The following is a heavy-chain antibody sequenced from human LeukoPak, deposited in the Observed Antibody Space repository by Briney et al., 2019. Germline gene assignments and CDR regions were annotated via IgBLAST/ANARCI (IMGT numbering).Heavy chain of an antibody. CDR2: IYYSGST. CDR3: ARAHSSGYFPFDY. D-gene: IGHD3-22*01. CDR1: GGSISSHY. Sequence: KPSETLSFTCTGSGGSISSHYWSWLRQPPGKGLEWIGYIYYSGSTYYNPSLKSRVTISVDTSKTQFSLKLSSVTAADTAVYYCARAHSSGYFPFDYWGQGTLVTVSS. J-gene: IGHJ4*02. V-gene: IGHV4-59*11.